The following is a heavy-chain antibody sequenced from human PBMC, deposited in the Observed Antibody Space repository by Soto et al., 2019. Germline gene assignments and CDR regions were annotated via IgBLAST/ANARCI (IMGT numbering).Heavy chain of an antibody. V-gene: IGHV1-18*01. CDR2: ISAYNGNT. D-gene: IGHD2-15*01. CDR3: ARDRCSGGSCYSFALAI. CDR1: GYTFTSYC. J-gene: IGHJ3*02. Sequence: GASVKLSCKASGYTFTSYCISWVRQAPGQGLEWMGWISAYNGNTNYAQKLQGRVTMTTDTSTSTAYMELRSLRSDDTAVYYCARDRCSGGSCYSFALAIWGQGTMVTVSS.